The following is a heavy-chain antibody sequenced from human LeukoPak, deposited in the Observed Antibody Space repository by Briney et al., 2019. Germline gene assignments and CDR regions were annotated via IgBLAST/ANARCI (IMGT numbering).Heavy chain of an antibody. CDR2: IYYSGST. Sequence: NSSETLSLTCTVSGGSISSYYWGWIRQPPGKGLEWIGSIYYSGSTYYNPSLKSRVTISVDTSKNQFSLKLSSVTAADTAVYYCARVRLGGFDPWGQGTLVTVSS. J-gene: IGHJ5*02. CDR1: GGSISSYY. V-gene: IGHV4-39*01. CDR3: ARVRLGGFDP. D-gene: IGHD3-16*01.